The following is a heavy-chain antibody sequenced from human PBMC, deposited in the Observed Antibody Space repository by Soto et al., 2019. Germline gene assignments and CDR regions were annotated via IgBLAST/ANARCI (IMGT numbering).Heavy chain of an antibody. CDR1: GGSISSGDYY. CDR3: AREGRYDYVWGSYRVLLGAFDI. D-gene: IGHD3-16*02. V-gene: IGHV4-30-4*01. CDR2: IYYSGST. J-gene: IGHJ3*02. Sequence: PAETLSLAGTVSGGSISSGDYYWSWVLQPPRKGLEWIGYIYYSGSTYYNPSLKSRVTISVDTSKNQFSLKLSSVTAADTAVYYCAREGRYDYVWGSYRVLLGAFDIWGQGTMVTVSS.